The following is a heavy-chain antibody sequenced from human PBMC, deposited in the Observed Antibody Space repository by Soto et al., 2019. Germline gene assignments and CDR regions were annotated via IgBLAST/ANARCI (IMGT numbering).Heavy chain of an antibody. Sequence: ESGGGVVQPGRSLRLSCAASGFTFSSYAMHWVRQAPGKGLEWVAVISYDGSNKYYADSVKGRFTISRDNSKNTLYLQMNSLRAEDTAVYYCARDFYDSSGYVPLGYFDYWGQGTLVTVSS. CDR1: GFTFSSYA. D-gene: IGHD3-22*01. CDR2: ISYDGSNK. J-gene: IGHJ4*02. V-gene: IGHV3-30-3*01. CDR3: ARDFYDSSGYVPLGYFDY.